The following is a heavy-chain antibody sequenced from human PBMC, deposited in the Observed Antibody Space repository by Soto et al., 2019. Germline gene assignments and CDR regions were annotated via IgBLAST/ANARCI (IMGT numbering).Heavy chain of an antibody. Sequence: SETLSLTCTFSCGSITNTTYYWGWIRQPPGKGLEWIGTIHYSGTTYYNPFLKSRVTISVDTSKNQLSLKLNSMTAADTAVFYCGRQYFDGSGYSIDYWGQGTLVTVSS. CDR1: CGSITNTTYY. V-gene: IGHV4-39*01. CDR2: IHYSGTT. D-gene: IGHD3-22*01. CDR3: GRQYFDGSGYSIDY. J-gene: IGHJ4*02.